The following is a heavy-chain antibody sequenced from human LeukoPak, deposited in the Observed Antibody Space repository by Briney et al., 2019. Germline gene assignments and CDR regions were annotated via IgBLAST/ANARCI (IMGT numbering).Heavy chain of an antibody. Sequence: GGSLRLSCAASGFTFSDYYMSWIRQAPGKGLEWVSYISSSGSTIYYADSVKGRFTISRDNAKNSLDLQMSILRAEDTAVYYCARDQACYDFWSGYSTPPRTTCDYWGQGTLVTVSS. CDR1: GFTFSDYY. D-gene: IGHD3-3*01. J-gene: IGHJ4*02. CDR2: ISSSGSTI. V-gene: IGHV3-11*01. CDR3: ARDQACYDFWSGYSTPPRTTCDY.